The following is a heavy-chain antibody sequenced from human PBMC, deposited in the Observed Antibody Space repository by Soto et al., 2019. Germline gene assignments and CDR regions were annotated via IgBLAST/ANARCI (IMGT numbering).Heavy chain of an antibody. CDR3: ARGYYDILTGYDYNWFDP. D-gene: IGHD3-9*01. J-gene: IGHJ5*02. CDR1: GGTFSSYT. V-gene: IGHV1-69*02. Sequence: ASVKVSCKASGGTFSSYTISWVRQAPGQGLEWMGRIIPILGIANYAQKFQGRVTITADRSTSTAYMELSSLRSEDTAVYYCARGYYDILTGYDYNWFDPWGQGTLVT. CDR2: IIPILGIA.